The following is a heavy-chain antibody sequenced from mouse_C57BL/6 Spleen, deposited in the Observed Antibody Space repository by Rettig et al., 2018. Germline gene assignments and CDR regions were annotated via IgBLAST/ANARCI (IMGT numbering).Heavy chain of an antibody. CDR1: GLTFSGAW. CDR2: IRNKPNNHAT. Sequence: EVKLEESGGGLVQPGGSMKLSCAASGLTFSGAWMDWVRQSPEKGLEWVAEIRNKPNNHATYYAESVKGRFTISRDDSKSSVYLQMNSLRPEDTGIYYCTCPSWDDWYFDVWGTGTTVTVSS. J-gene: IGHJ1*03. CDR3: TCPSWDDWYFDV. V-gene: IGHV6-6*01. D-gene: IGHD4-1*01.